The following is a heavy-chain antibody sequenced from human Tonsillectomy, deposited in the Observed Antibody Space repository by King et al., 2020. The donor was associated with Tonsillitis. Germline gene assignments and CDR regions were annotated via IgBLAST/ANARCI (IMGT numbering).Heavy chain of an antibody. V-gene: IGHV1-69*01. CDR3: AGGGVGPAYCGGDCYRVFDY. J-gene: IGHJ4*02. D-gene: IGHD2-21*02. CDR1: GGTFSSYA. CDR2: IIPIFGTA. Sequence: VQLVQSGAEVKKPGSSVKVSCKASGGTFSSYAISWVRQAPGQGLEWMGGIIPIFGTANYAQKFQGRVTITADESTSTAYMELSSLRSEDTAVYYCAGGGVGPAYCGGDCYRVFDYWGQGTLVTVSS.